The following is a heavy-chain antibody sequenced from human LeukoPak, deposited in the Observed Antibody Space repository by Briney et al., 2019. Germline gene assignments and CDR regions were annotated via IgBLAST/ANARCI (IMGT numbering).Heavy chain of an antibody. Sequence: QPGGSLRLSCAAPGFTFSSYSMNWVRQAPGKGLEWVSYISSSSSTIYYADSVKGRFTISRDNAKNSLYLQMNSLRAEDTAVYYCAWVPQWELLYDFDYWGQGTLVTVSS. V-gene: IGHV3-48*01. CDR1: GFTFSSYS. CDR3: AWVPQWELLYDFDY. CDR2: ISSSSSTI. D-gene: IGHD1-26*01. J-gene: IGHJ4*02.